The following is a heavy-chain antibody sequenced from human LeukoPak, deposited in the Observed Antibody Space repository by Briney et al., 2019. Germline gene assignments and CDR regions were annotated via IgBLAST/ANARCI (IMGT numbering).Heavy chain of an antibody. CDR1: GDSFTSYD. V-gene: IGHV1-8*01. J-gene: IGHJ4*02. D-gene: IGHD6-13*01. CDR2: MNPNSGNT. CDR3: ARGGIRPVAAAANDY. Sequence: ASVKVSRKASGDSFTSYDINWVRQATGQGLEWMGWMNPNSGNTGYAQKFQGRVTMTRNTSISTAYMELSSLRSEDTAVYYCARGGIRPVAAAANDYWGQGTLVTVSS.